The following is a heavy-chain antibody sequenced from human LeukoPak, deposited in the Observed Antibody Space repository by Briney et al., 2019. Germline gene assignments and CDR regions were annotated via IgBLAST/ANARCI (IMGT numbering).Heavy chain of an antibody. Sequence: SETLSLTCTVSGGSISSSSYYWGWIRQPPGKGLEWIGSIYYSGSTYYNPSLKSRVTISVDTSKNQFSLKLSSVTAADTAVYYCASSGYTSQNWFDPWGQGTLVTVSS. CDR2: IYYSGST. CDR1: GGSISSSSYY. J-gene: IGHJ5*02. CDR3: ASSGYTSQNWFDP. V-gene: IGHV4-39*07. D-gene: IGHD6-13*01.